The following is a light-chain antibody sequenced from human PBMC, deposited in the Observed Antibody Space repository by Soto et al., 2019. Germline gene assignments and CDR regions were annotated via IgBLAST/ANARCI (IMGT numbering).Light chain of an antibody. V-gene: IGKV3-15*01. CDR1: QSVSNN. CDR3: QQYNNWPPYT. CDR2: GAS. Sequence: EIVMTQSPSTLSVSPGERATLSCRASQSVSNNLAWYQQKPGQAPRLLIYGASTRATGIPARFSGSGSGTEFTLTISSLQSEDFAVYYCQQYNNWPPYTFGQGTKLEIK. J-gene: IGKJ2*01.